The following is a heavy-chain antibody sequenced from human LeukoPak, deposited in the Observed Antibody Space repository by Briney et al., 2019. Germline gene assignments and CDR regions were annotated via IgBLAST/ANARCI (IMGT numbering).Heavy chain of an antibody. CDR2: ISAYNGNT. V-gene: IGHV1-18*01. D-gene: IGHD2-15*01. J-gene: IGHJ6*02. CDR1: GYTFTSYG. Sequence: ASVKVSCKASGYTFTSYGISWVRQAPGQGLEWMGWISAYNGNTNYAQKLQGRVTMTTDTSTSTAYMELRSLRSDDTAMYYCARWVPYCSGGSCYSVEPYYYYGMDVWGQGTTVTVSS. CDR3: ARWVPYCSGGSCYSVEPYYYYGMDV.